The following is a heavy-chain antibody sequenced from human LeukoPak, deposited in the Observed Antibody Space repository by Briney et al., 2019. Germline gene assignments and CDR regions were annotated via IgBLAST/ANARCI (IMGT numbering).Heavy chain of an antibody. Sequence: PSQTLYIHWTFSGGSISSGDYSWSWIRHPQGKDLAWIGYIYYSGSTYYNPSLKSRVTISVDPSKSQFSLKLSSVTAADTAVYYCGRLLKTDYYGMDVWGQGTTVTVS. CDR2: IYYSGST. CDR3: GRLLKTDYYGMDV. J-gene: IGHJ6*02. V-gene: IGHV4-30-4*08. CDR1: GGSISSGDYS. D-gene: IGHD2-15*01.